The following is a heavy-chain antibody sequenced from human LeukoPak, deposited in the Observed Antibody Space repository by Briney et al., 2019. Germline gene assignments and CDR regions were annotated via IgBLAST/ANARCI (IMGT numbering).Heavy chain of an antibody. D-gene: IGHD3-10*01. Sequence: ASVKVSCKASGYTFTSYDINWVRQATGQGLEWMGWMNPNSGNTGYAQKFQGRVTITTDESTSTAYMELSSLRSEDTAVYYCARGPYYYGSGSYYQLDYWGQGTLVTVSS. J-gene: IGHJ4*02. CDR1: GYTFTSYD. CDR2: MNPNSGNT. CDR3: ARGPYYYGSGSYYQLDY. V-gene: IGHV1-8*01.